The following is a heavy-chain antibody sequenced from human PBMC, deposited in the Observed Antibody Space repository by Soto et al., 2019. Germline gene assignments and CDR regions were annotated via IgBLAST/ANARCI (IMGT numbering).Heavy chain of an antibody. CDR1: GFIFGAYA. J-gene: IGHJ4*02. Sequence: EVPLLESGGGLVQPGGSLRPSCEASGFIFGAYAMAWVRQAPGKGLEWVATINDTVGTTYYADSVKGRFTISRDKSKHTVFLQKSSLRVDDTAVYYCAKAQWLLGGDYFDSWGQGTLVTVSS. CDR3: AKAQWLLGGDYFDS. CDR2: INDTVGTT. D-gene: IGHD5-12*01. V-gene: IGHV3-23*01.